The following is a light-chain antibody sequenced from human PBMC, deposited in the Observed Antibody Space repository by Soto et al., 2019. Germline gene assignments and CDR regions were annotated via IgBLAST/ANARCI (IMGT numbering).Light chain of an antibody. V-gene: IGKV3-20*01. CDR2: DAS. CDR3: QEYDGAPIT. J-gene: IGKJ5*01. CDR1: QSIRSER. Sequence: EIVFTQSPDTLSLSPGDRATLSCRASQSIRSERLAWYQQKPGQAPRLVIFDASNRASGMPERFSGSGSGTAFTLTIARLEPEDFAVYYCQEYDGAPITFGLGTRLEIK.